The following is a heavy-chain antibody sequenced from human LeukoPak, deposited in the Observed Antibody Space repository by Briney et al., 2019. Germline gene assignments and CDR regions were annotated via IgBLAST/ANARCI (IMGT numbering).Heavy chain of an antibody. J-gene: IGHJ4*02. D-gene: IGHD5-12*01. CDR2: INPSGGST. V-gene: IGHV1-46*01. CDR1: GYTFTSYY. Sequence: VASVKVSCKASGYTFTSYYMHWVRQTPGQGLESMGLINPSGGSTSYAQKFQGRVTMTRDTSTSTVYMELSSLRSEDTAVYYCARTRGYSGYDGGNFDYWGQGTLVTVSS. CDR3: ARTRGYSGYDGGNFDY.